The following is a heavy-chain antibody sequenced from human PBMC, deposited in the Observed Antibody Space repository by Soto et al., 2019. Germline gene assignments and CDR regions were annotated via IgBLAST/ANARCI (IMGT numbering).Heavy chain of an antibody. V-gene: IGHV4-59*08. D-gene: IGHD1-1*01. CDR3: ARRYGYSFDY. Sequence: QVQLQESGPGLVKPSETLSLTCTVSGGSISSYYWSWIRQPPGKGLEWIGYIYYSGSTNYNPSLKSRVTISVDTSKNQFSLKLSCVTAADTAVYYCARRYGYSFDYWGQGTLVTVSS. CDR2: IYYSGST. CDR1: GGSISSYY. J-gene: IGHJ4*02.